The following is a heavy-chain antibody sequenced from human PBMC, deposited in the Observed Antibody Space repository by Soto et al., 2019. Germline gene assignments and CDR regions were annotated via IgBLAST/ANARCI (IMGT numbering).Heavy chain of an antibody. CDR1: GYTFPNNW. CDR2: IYPGDSDT. CDR3: AXRSEYHYGSGKYYGLDV. V-gene: IGHV5-51*01. Sequence: PGGSPIPSCLGPGYTFPNNWVGWVRQMPGKGLGWMGIIYPGDSDTRYSPPFQGQVTISVDKSIATAYLQWSSLKASDTAMYYCAXRSEYHYGSGKYYGLDVWGQGTTVTVSS. J-gene: IGHJ6*02. D-gene: IGHD3-10*01.